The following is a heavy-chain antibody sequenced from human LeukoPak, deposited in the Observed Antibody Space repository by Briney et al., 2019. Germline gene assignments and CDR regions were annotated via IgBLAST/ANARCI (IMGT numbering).Heavy chain of an antibody. J-gene: IGHJ1*01. CDR3: ARGYCSRTSCYTQH. CDR2: INHAGDT. CDR1: GGSFKGYF. D-gene: IGHD2-2*02. V-gene: IGHV4-34*01. Sequence: SETLSLTCAVYGGSFKGYFWSWIRQAPRKGLEWIGEINHAGDTNYNPSLKSRVTISVDTSKNQFSLNMSSVTAADTAVYYCARGYCSRTSCYTQHWGQGTLVTVSS.